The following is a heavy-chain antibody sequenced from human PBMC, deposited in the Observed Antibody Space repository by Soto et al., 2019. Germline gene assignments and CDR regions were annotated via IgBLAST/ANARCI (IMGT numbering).Heavy chain of an antibody. CDR2: IYSGGYT. CDR3: GTQPGGGGY. V-gene: IGHV3-53*01. J-gene: IGHJ4*02. CDR1: GFTVSNNY. Sequence: EVQLVESGGGLIQPGGSLRLSCAVSGFTVSNNYMSWVRQAPGKGLEGVSVIYSGGYTAYGDSVKGRFTISRDNSKNTLYPQRKPRRADDPAVYSGGTQPGGGGYWGQGTLVTVSS. D-gene: IGHD3-10*01.